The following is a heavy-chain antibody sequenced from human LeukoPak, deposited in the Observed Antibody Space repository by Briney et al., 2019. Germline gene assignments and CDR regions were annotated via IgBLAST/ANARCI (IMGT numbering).Heavy chain of an antibody. Sequence: GGSLRLSCAASGFTFSSYAMSWVRQAPGKGLEWVSAISGSGGSTYYADSVKGRFTISRDNSKSTLYLQMNSLRAEDTAVYYCAKSGGYCSSTSCYFHYFDYWGQGTLVTVSS. D-gene: IGHD2-2*01. CDR2: ISGSGGST. CDR3: AKSGGYCSSTSCYFHYFDY. V-gene: IGHV3-23*01. CDR1: GFTFSSYA. J-gene: IGHJ4*02.